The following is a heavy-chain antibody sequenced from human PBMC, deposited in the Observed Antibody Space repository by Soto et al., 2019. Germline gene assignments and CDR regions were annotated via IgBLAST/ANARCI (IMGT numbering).Heavy chain of an antibody. CDR2: IGGNAGST. J-gene: IGHJ6*02. CDR3: AKGASYFYYYGMDV. CDR1: GFTFSSYA. Sequence: EVQVLESGGGLVQPGGSLRLSCAASGFTFSSYAMSWVRQAPGKGLEWVSAIGGNAGSTYYADSVKGRFTISRDNFKNTLYLQMNSLRAEDSAVFYCAKGASYFYYYGMDVWGQGTTVTVSS. V-gene: IGHV3-23*01.